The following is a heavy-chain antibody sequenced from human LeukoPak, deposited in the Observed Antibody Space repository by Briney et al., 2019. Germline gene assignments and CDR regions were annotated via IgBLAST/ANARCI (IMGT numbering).Heavy chain of an antibody. CDR1: GFTFSTCW. Sequence: GGSLRLSCAASGFTFSTCWMDWVRQAPAKGLGLVSRMNSGWTTTTYADSVKGRFVISRDNAKNTLSLQKDSPSVEATPVYNCASEGVVIDYWEQGTLVTVSS. V-gene: IGHV3-74*01. CDR3: ASEGVVIDY. D-gene: IGHD3-3*01. J-gene: IGHJ4*02. CDR2: MNSGWTTT.